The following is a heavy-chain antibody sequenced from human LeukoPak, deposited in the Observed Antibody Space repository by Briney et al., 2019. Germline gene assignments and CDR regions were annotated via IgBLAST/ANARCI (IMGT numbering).Heavy chain of an antibody. CDR3: ARPSEGNCGGDCYSGDFDY. V-gene: IGHV3-7*01. D-gene: IGHD2-21*01. J-gene: IGHJ4*02. CDR1: GFTFSSYW. CDR2: IKQDGSEE. Sequence: GGSVRLSCAASGFTFSSYWMSWVRQAPGKGLDWVANIKQDGSEEYYVDSVKGRFTISRDNAKNSLYLQMNSLRAEDTAVYYCARPSEGNCGGDCYSGDFDYWGQGTLVTVSS.